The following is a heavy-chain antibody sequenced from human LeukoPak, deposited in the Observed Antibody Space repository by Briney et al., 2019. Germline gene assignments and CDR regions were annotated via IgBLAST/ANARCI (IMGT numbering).Heavy chain of an antibody. D-gene: IGHD3-22*01. V-gene: IGHV3-11*01. CDR2: VSSSGSTI. Sequence: GGSLRLSCAASGFTFSDYYTSWIRQAPGKGLEWVSYVSSSGSTIYYADSVKGRFTISRDNAKNSLYLQMNSLRAEDTAVYYCASYDSFAFDIWGQGTMVTVSS. CDR1: GFTFSDYY. J-gene: IGHJ3*02. CDR3: ASYDSFAFDI.